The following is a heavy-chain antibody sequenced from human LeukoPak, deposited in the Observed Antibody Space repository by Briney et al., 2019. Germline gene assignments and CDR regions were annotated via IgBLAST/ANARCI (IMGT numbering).Heavy chain of an antibody. D-gene: IGHD6-13*01. CDR3: ARVDSSSLDWFDP. CDR1: GYTFTSYY. Sequence: ASVKVSCKASGYTFTSYYIHWVRQAPGLGLEWVGIINCLDGGTSYAQRFQGRATMTRDTSTSTVYMELSSLRSEDTAVYYCARVDSSSLDWFDPWGQGTLVTVSS. J-gene: IGHJ5*02. CDR2: INCLDGGT. V-gene: IGHV1-46*01.